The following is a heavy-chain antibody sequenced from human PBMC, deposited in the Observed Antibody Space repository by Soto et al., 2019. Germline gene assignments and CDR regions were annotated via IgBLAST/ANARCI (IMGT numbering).Heavy chain of an antibody. J-gene: IGHJ6*02. CDR1: GGSISSSSYY. Sequence: PSETLSLTCTVSGGSISSSSYYWGWIRQPPGKGLEWIGSIYYSGSTYYNPSLKSRVTISVDTSKNQLSLKLSSVTAADTAVYYCARCVAYYYGMDVWGQGTTVTVSS. CDR3: ARCVAYYYGMDV. CDR2: IYYSGST. V-gene: IGHV4-39*01. D-gene: IGHD5-12*01.